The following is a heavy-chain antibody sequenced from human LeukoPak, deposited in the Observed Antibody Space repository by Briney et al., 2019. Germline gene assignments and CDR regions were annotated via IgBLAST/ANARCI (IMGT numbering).Heavy chain of an antibody. CDR3: ARGGGYYGSGSLHYYYYGMDV. J-gene: IGHJ6*02. D-gene: IGHD3-10*01. Sequence: GGSLRLSCAASEFTFSNYAIHWVRQAPGKGLEWVTIISDDGSGKYYADSVKGRFTISRDNAKNSLYLQMNSLRAEDTAVYYCARGGGYYGSGSLHYYYYGMDVWGQGTTVTVSS. CDR1: EFTFSNYA. CDR2: ISDDGSGK. V-gene: IGHV3-30*04.